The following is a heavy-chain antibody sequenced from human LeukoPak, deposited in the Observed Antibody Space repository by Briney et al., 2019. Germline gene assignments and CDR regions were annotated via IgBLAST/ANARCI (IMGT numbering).Heavy chain of an antibody. CDR2: IGTAGDT. Sequence: GGALRLSCAASGFTFSSYDMHWVRQAPGKGLEWVSAIGTAGDTYYPGSVKGRFTISRENAKNSLYLQMNSLRAGDTAVYYCARGIAAAGKAYYFDYWGQGTLVTVSS. D-gene: IGHD6-13*01. CDR1: GFTFSSYD. V-gene: IGHV3-13*01. CDR3: ARGIAAAGKAYYFDY. J-gene: IGHJ4*02.